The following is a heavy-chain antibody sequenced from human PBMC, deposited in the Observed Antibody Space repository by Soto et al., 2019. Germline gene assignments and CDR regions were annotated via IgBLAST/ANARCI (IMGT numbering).Heavy chain of an antibody. D-gene: IGHD5-12*01. CDR1: RLTFSSYY. J-gene: IGHJ4*02. Sequence: GGSVRLSCAASRLTFSSYYRSRISQSPGKRLELVSYISNGSSYTNYGDSVKGRFTLSRDNAKNSLYLQMNRLRAENTDVYYCAREGNVEMATITGGQGTLVTVTS. CDR3: AREGNVEMATIT. CDR2: ISNGSSYT. V-gene: IGHV3-11*06.